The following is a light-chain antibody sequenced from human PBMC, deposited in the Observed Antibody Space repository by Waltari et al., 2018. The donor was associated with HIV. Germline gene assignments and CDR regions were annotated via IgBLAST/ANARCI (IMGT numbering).Light chain of an antibody. CDR3: AAWDDSLSGPV. CDR2: RNN. CDR1: SSNIGRNY. V-gene: IGLV1-47*01. Sequence: QSVLTQPPSASGTPGQRVTISCSGSSSNIGRNYVYWYQQLPGTAPKLLIYRNNPRPSGVPDRFSGSKSDTSASRAISGLRSEDEADYYCAAWDDSLSGPVFGGGTKLTVL. J-gene: IGLJ2*01.